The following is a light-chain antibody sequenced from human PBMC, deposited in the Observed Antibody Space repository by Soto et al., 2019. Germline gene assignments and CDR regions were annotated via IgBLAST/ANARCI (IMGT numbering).Light chain of an antibody. CDR1: QGISGW. Sequence: DIQMTQSPSSVSASVGDRVTITCRASQGISGWLAWYQQKPGKAPKLLIFAASSLQSGVPSRFSASRSRTDFTLTISSLHPEHFATYYCQQANSFPPTFGGGTKVEIK. J-gene: IGKJ4*01. V-gene: IGKV1-12*01. CDR2: AAS. CDR3: QQANSFPPT.